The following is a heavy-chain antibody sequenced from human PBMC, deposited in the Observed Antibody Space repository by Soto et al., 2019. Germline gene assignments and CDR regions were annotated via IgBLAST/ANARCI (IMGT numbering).Heavy chain of an antibody. J-gene: IGHJ4*02. Sequence: GGSLRLSCAASGFTFSTSHMSWVRQAPGKGLEWVSATDDGGGTTYYADSMKGRFTISRDNSRNTLCLQMNSLMTEDTAVYYCAKEFTSRAPGSCFDHWGQGALVTVSS. V-gene: IGHV3-23*01. D-gene: IGHD1-1*01. CDR1: GFTFSTSH. CDR3: AKEFTSRAPGSCFDH. CDR2: TDDGGGTT.